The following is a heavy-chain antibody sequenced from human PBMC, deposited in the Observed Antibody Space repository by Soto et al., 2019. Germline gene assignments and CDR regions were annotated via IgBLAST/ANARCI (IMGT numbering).Heavy chain of an antibody. CDR1: GYSFSTYW. CDR2: IYPGDSDT. CDR3: ARQIYDSDTGPNFQYYFDS. Sequence: GESLKISCTGSGYSFSTYWIAWVRQMPGKGLEWMGIIYPGDSDTRYSPSFRGHVTISVTKSITTVFLQRSSLRASDTAMYYCARQIYDSDTGPNFQYYFDSWGQGTPVTVSS. D-gene: IGHD3-22*01. V-gene: IGHV5-51*01. J-gene: IGHJ4*02.